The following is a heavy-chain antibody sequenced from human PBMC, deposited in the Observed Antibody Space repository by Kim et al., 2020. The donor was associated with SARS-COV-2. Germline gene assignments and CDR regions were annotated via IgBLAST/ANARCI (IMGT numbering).Heavy chain of an antibody. CDR2: INAGNGNT. D-gene: IGHD6-13*01. Sequence: ASVKVSCKASGYTFTSYAMHWVRQAPGQRLEWMGWINAGNGNTKYSQKFQGRVTITRDTSASTAYMELSSLRSEDTAVYYCARDPIYSSSWFLRARFDYWGQGTLVTVSS. CDR3: ARDPIYSSSWFLRARFDY. CDR1: GYTFTSYA. V-gene: IGHV1-3*01. J-gene: IGHJ4*02.